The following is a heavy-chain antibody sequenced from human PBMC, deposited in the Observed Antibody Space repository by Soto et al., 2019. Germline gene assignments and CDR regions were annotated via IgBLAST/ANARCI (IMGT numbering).Heavy chain of an antibody. D-gene: IGHD2-2*01. CDR2: ISAYNGNT. CDR3: ARLYQLPPRHYGMDV. V-gene: IGHV1-18*01. CDR1: GYTFTSYG. Sequence: QVQLVQSGAEVKKPGASVKVSCKASGYTFTSYGISWVRQAPGQGLEWMGWISAYNGNTNYAQKLQGRVTMTTDTSTSTDYMELRSLRSDDTAVYYCARLYQLPPRHYGMDVWGQGTTVTVSS. J-gene: IGHJ6*02.